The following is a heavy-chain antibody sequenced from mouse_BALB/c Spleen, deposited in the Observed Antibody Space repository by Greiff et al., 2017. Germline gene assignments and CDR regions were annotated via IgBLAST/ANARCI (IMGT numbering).Heavy chain of an antibody. Sequence: EVHLVESGGGLVQPGGSLKLSCAASGFTFSSYTMSWVRQTPEKRLEWVAYISNGGGSTYYPDTVKGRFTISRDNAKNTLYLQMSSLKSEDTAMYYCARQDGYHFAYWGQGTLVTVSA. CDR2: ISNGGGST. CDR1: GFTFSSYT. J-gene: IGHJ3*01. D-gene: IGHD2-3*01. V-gene: IGHV5-12-2*01. CDR3: ARQDGYHFAY.